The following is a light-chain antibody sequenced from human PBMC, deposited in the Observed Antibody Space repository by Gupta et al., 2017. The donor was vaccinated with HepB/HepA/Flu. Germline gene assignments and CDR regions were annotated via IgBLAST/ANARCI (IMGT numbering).Light chain of an antibody. CDR3: QQYGASPPGS. V-gene: IGKV3-20*01. CDR1: QSVSSGN. J-gene: IGKJ2*04. Sequence: EIVLTQSPGTLSLSPGEGATLSCRAGQSVSSGNLAWYQQKPGQAPRLVIYGASSRAGGTPDRFSGSGSGTDFTLTISRLEREDFGVYYCQQYGASPPGSFGQGTRLDI. CDR2: GAS.